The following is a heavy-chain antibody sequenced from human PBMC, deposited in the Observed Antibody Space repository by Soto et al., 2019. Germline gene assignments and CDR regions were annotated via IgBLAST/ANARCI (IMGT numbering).Heavy chain of an antibody. D-gene: IGHD4-17*01. CDR1: GFTVSDPY. CDR2: ISSSGSTI. CDR3: ARGGASVTTPFDY. V-gene: IGHV3-11*01. J-gene: IGHJ4*02. Sequence: GGSLRLSCAASGFTVSDPYMSWIRQAPGKGLEWISYISSSGSTIYYADSVKGRFTISRDNAKKSLYLQMDSLTADDTAVYYCARGGASVTTPFDYWGQGTQVTVSS.